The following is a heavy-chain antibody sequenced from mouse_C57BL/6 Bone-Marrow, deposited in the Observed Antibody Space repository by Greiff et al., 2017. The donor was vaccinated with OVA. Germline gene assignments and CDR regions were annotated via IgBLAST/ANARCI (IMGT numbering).Heavy chain of an antibody. CDR1: GYTFTDYE. CDR3: TREGGYAMDY. Sequence: VQLVESGAELVRPGASVTLSCKASGYTFTDYEMHWVKQTPVHGLEWIGAIDPETGGTAYNQKFKGKAILTADKSSSTAYMELRSLTSEDSAVYYCTREGGYAMDYWGQGTSVTVSS. V-gene: IGHV1-15*01. J-gene: IGHJ4*01. CDR2: IDPETGGT.